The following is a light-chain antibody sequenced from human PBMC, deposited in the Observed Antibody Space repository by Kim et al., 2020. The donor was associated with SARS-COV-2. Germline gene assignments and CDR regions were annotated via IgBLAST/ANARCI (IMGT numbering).Light chain of an antibody. Sequence: APGKTATVTCGGDNIGSNTVHWYQQKPGQAPVLVISHDDDRPSGTPERFSGSHSGNTATLTVSRVEAGDEADYYCQVWDGRIDKYVFGTGTKVTVL. V-gene: IGLV3-21*04. CDR3: QVWDGRIDKYV. J-gene: IGLJ1*01. CDR2: HDD. CDR1: NIGSNT.